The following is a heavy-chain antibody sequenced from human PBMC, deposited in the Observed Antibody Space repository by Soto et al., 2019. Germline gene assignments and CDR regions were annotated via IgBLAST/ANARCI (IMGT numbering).Heavy chain of an antibody. V-gene: IGHV2-5*02. CDR3: AYLPCSGGSCYWFSFSGMDV. Sequence: QITLKESGPTLVKPTQTLTLTCTFSGFSLSTSGVGVAWIRQPPGKALEWLVIIYWDDDKRYRPSLESRLTITNDTSKNQVVLTMTNMDSVDTATYYCAYLPCSGGSCYWFSFSGMDVWGQGTTVSVSS. CDR2: IYWDDDK. CDR1: GFSLSTSGVG. J-gene: IGHJ6*02. D-gene: IGHD2-15*01.